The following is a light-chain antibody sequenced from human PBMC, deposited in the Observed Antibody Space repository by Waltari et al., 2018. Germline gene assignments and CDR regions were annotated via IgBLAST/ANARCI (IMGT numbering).Light chain of an antibody. J-gene: IGKJ4*01. Sequence: EIVLTPSPATLSLSPGDRATLSCRASQSVRTYLAWYQHRPGLAPRLLIYDASNRATDVPARFSGSGSGTDFTLTISSLQPEDFAVYYCQERSNWPGGAFGGGTKVE. CDR3: QERSNWPGGA. V-gene: IGKV3-11*01. CDR2: DAS. CDR1: QSVRTY.